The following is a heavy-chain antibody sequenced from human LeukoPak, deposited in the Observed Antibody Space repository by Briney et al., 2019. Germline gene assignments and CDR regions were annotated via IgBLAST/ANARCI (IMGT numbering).Heavy chain of an antibody. CDR3: AGQSYDAFDI. CDR2: ISGGGSST. V-gene: IGHV3-23*01. J-gene: IGHJ3*02. CDR1: GFTFNTYA. Sequence: GGSLRLSCAASGFTFNTYAMSWVRQAPGKGLELVSAISGGGSSTYYADSVKGRFTISRDNSKNTLYLQMNSLRAEDTAVYYCAGQSYDAFDIWGQGTMVTVSS.